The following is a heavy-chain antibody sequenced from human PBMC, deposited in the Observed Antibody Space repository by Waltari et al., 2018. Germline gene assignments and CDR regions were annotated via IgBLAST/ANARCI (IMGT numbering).Heavy chain of an antibody. D-gene: IGHD2-8*02. Sequence: QVQLQESGPRLVKPSETLSLTCDVSVYAINSGVFWGWFRQAPEKGLEWIATIYHDGTTFYNPSLTSRFTTSMDTSKNQISLKLKSVTAADTAVYYCTRQTLGYCTSAACRRLESWGQGTLVTVSS. V-gene: IGHV4-38-2*01. CDR2: IYHDGTT. J-gene: IGHJ4*02. CDR1: VYAINSGVF. CDR3: TRQTLGYCTSAACRRLES.